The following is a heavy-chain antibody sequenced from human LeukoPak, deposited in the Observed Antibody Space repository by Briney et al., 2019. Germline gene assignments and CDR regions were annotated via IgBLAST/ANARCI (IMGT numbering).Heavy chain of an antibody. CDR1: GGSISSYY. Sequence: SETLSLTCTVSGGSISSYYWSWIRQPPGKGLEWIGYIYHRGSTNYKPSLKSRVTISVDRSNNQFSLKLSSVTAADTAVYYCAREDNYGDYFLAFDPWGQGTLVTVSS. V-gene: IGHV4-59*01. CDR2: IYHRGST. J-gene: IGHJ5*02. CDR3: AREDNYGDYFLAFDP. D-gene: IGHD4-17*01.